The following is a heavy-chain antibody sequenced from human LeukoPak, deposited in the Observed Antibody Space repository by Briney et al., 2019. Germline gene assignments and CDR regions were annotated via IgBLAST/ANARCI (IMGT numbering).Heavy chain of an antibody. CDR1: GFTFSSYS. CDR2: ISYDGSNK. D-gene: IGHD3-22*01. Sequence: QTGGSLRLSCAASGFTFSSYSMNWVRQAPGKGLEWVAVISYDGSNKYYADSVKGRFTISRDNSKNTLYLQMNSLRAEDTAVYYCARDPGDSSGYQLDYYFDYWGQGTLVTVSS. J-gene: IGHJ4*02. CDR3: ARDPGDSSGYQLDYYFDY. V-gene: IGHV3-30-3*01.